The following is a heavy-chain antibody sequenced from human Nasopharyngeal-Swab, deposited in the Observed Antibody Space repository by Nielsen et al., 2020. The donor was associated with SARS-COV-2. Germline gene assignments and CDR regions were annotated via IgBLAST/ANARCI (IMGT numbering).Heavy chain of an antibody. J-gene: IGHJ4*02. CDR2: IYPGDSDT. CDR1: GYSFNSYW. Sequence: GESLKISCQASGYSFNSYWIGWVRQMPGKGLEWTAIIYPGDSDTRYNPSFQGQVTISVDKSISTAYLHWSSLRAPDTAMYYCAREGYTSGYYDYWGRGTLVTVSS. CDR3: AREGYTSGYYDY. V-gene: IGHV5-51*01. D-gene: IGHD6-19*01.